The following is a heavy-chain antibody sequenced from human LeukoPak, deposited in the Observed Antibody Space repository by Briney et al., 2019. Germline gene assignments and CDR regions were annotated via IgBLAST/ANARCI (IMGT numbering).Heavy chain of an antibody. Sequence: GGSLRLSCAASGFTFSSYWMSWVRQAPGKGLEWVANIKQDGSEKYYVDSVKGRFTISRDNAKNSLYLQMNSLRAEDTAVYYCARGLEIAVAGTFFDYWGQGTLVTVSS. D-gene: IGHD6-19*01. CDR3: ARGLEIAVAGTFFDY. CDR1: GFTFSSYW. V-gene: IGHV3-7*01. J-gene: IGHJ4*02. CDR2: IKQDGSEK.